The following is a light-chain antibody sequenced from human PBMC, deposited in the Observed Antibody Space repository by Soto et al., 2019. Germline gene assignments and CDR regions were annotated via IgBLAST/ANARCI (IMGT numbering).Light chain of an antibody. J-gene: IGLJ2*01. V-gene: IGLV1-47*01. CDR1: GSNIGSNY. CDR3: SSYTSSSTVV. CDR2: RNN. Sequence: QSVLTQPPSASGTPGQRVTISCSGSGSNIGSNYVYWYQQLPGTAPKLLIYRNNQRPSGVPDRFSGSKSGTSASLAISGLRSEDEADYYCSSYTSSSTVVFGGGTKLTVL.